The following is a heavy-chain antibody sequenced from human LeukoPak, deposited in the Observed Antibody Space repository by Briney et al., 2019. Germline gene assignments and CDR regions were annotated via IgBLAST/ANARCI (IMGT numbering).Heavy chain of an antibody. CDR2: IYHSGST. D-gene: IGHD3-10*01. CDR1: GGSISSGGYY. Sequence: PSQTLSLTCTVSGGSISSGGYYWSWIRQPPGKGLEWIGYIYHSGSTYYNPSLKSRVTISVDRSKNQFSLKLSSVTAADTAVYYCVSGEGIGMDYWGQGTLVTVSS. CDR3: VSGEGIGMDY. V-gene: IGHV4-30-2*01. J-gene: IGHJ4*02.